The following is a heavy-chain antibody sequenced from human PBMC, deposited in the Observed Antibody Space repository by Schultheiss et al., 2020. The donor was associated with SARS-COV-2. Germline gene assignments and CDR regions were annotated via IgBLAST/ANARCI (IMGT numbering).Heavy chain of an antibody. CDR2: IYYSGST. J-gene: IGHJ4*02. Sequence: SETLSLTCTVSGGSISSGGYYWSWIRQHPGKGLEWIGYIYYSGSTYYNPSLKSLVTISVDTSKNQFSLKLSSVTAADTAVYYCARQRGGRWLQSQEEYYFDYWGQGTLVTVSS. V-gene: IGHV4-31*01. CDR1: GGSISSGGYY. CDR3: ARQRGGRWLQSQEEYYFDY. D-gene: IGHD5-24*01.